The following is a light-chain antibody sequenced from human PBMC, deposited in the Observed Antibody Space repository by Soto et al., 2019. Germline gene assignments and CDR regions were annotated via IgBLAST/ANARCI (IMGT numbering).Light chain of an antibody. CDR1: QFLVHSDGDTD. V-gene: IGKV2-24*01. J-gene: IGKJ1*01. Sequence: DIVMTQTPLSSPVTLGQPASISCRSSQFLVHSDGDTDLNWLQQRPGQPPRVLIYKVSNRLSGVPDRCSGSGAGTDFTLKISRVEAEDGGVYYCMQVTHFPWTFGQGTKVEI. CDR2: KVS. CDR3: MQVTHFPWT.